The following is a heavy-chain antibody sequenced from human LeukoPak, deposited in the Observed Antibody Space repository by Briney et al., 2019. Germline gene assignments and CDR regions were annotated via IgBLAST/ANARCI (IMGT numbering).Heavy chain of an antibody. CDR1: GYIFTSYW. Sequence: GESLKISCKGSGYIFTSYWIGWVRQMPGKGLEWMGIIYPGDSDTRYSPSFQGQVTISADKSISTAYLQWSSLKASDTAMYYCARRTYYYDSSGYYGTYYFDYWGQGTLVTVSS. D-gene: IGHD3-22*01. CDR3: ARRTYYYDSSGYYGTYYFDY. V-gene: IGHV5-51*01. J-gene: IGHJ4*02. CDR2: IYPGDSDT.